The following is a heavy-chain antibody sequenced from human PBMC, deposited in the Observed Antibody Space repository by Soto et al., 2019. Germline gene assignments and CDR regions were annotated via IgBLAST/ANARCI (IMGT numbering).Heavy chain of an antibody. CDR2: ISASGEST. V-gene: IGHV3-23*01. CDR1: GFTFSTYA. CDR3: AHPRGYGVCDAYDI. J-gene: IGHJ3*02. D-gene: IGHD4-17*01. Sequence: EAQLLESGGGLVQPGGCLRLSCTASGFTFSTYAMSWVRQAPGKGLEWVSAISASGESTYSADSVKGRFNISRDNSMNALYLQMSSLRIEDTAVYYCAHPRGYGVCDAYDIWGQGTMVTVSS.